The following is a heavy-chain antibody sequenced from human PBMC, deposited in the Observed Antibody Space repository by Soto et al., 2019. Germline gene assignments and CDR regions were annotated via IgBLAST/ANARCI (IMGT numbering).Heavy chain of an antibody. CDR1: RDTFTSYY. Sequence: ASVKVSCKAPRDTFTSYYINCVRQAPGQGLDWMGVINPHGGSTAYAQKFKGRVTLTRDTSASTVYMEVMSLTSEDTAMYYCARSSGGNFGIIIEGTNWFAPWGQGTLVTVS. D-gene: IGHD1-26*01. J-gene: IGHJ5*02. CDR2: INPHGGST. V-gene: IGHV1-46*01. CDR3: ARSSGGNFGIIIEGTNWFAP.